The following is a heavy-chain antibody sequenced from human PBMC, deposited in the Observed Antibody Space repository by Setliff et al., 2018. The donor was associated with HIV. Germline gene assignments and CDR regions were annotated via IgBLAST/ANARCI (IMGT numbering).Heavy chain of an antibody. Sequence: GGSLRLSCAASGFTFTSFNTAWVRRSPGRGLEWVAAIRFDGTDRHYIDSVKGRFTISRDNTKSSLYLQMNNLTADDTAVYYCATLFIGYPDSWGQGTLVTVSS. D-gene: IGHD3-9*01. CDR2: IRFDGTDR. CDR3: ATLFIGYPDS. CDR1: GFTFTSFN. J-gene: IGHJ5*02. V-gene: IGHV3-21*04.